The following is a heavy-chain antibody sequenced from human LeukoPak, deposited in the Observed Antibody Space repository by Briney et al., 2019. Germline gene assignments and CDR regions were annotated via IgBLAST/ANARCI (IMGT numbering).Heavy chain of an antibody. Sequence: SETLSLTCAVYGGSFSGYYWSWIRQPPGKGLEWIGEINHSGSTNYNPSLKSRVTISVDTSKNQFSLKLSSVTAADTAVYYCARGGRSYYDFWSGYYTDYYYGMDVWGQGTTVTVSS. D-gene: IGHD3-3*01. CDR2: INHSGST. CDR1: GGSFSGYY. J-gene: IGHJ6*02. CDR3: ARGGRSYYDFWSGYYTDYYYGMDV. V-gene: IGHV4-34*01.